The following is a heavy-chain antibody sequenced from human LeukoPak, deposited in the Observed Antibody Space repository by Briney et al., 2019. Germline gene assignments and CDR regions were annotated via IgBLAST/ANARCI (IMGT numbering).Heavy chain of an antibody. CDR2: FDPEDGET. J-gene: IGHJ4*02. CDR1: GYTLTELS. D-gene: IGHD2-2*01. Sequence: VASVKVSCKVSGYTLTELSMHWVRQAPGKGLEWMGGFDPEDGETIYAQRFQGRVTMTEDTSTDTAYMELSSLRSEDTAVYYCATDRPSTRGYCSSTSCYEFIHWGQGTLVTVSS. CDR3: ATDRPSTRGYCSSTSCYEFIH. V-gene: IGHV1-24*01.